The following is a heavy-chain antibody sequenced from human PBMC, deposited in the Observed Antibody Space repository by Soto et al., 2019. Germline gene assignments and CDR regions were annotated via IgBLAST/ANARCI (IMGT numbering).Heavy chain of an antibody. V-gene: IGHV3-11*05. D-gene: IGHD6-19*01. CDR1: GFTFRDHY. J-gene: IGHJ4*02. CDR2: VSGSSSNT. CDR3: ARVLAVAGTSTIDH. Sequence: QVPLVESGGGLVKPGGSLRLSCVASGFTFRDHYMSWIRQAPGKGLEWVSYVSGSSSNTNYADSVKGRFTISRDNAKNSLHLQMDSLRAEDTAVYYCARVLAVAGTSTIDHWGQGTLVTVST.